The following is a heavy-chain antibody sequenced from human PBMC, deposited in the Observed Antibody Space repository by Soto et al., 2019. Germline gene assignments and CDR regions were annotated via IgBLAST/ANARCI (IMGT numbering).Heavy chain of an antibody. CDR2: IIPIFGTA. CDR1: GGTLSSYA. V-gene: IGHV1-69*13. J-gene: IGHJ6*02. D-gene: IGHD3-22*01. Sequence: ASVKVSCKASGGTLSSYAISWVRQAPGQGLEWMGGIIPIFGTANYAQKFQGRVTITADESTSTAYMELSSLRSEDTAVYYCAREDSSSMDVWGQGTTVTVSS. CDR3: AREDSSSMDV.